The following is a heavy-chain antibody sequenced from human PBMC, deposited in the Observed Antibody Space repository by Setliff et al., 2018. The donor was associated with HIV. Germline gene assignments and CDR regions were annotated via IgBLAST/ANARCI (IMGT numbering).Heavy chain of an antibody. V-gene: IGHV4-39*01. D-gene: IGHD3-10*01. CDR1: GGFISSSSYY. CDR3: ARHFPSISLFFGDPGPFDR. Sequence: PSETLSLTCTVSGGFISSSSYYWGWIRQPPGKGLEWIGSIFNDGRTYYNPSLKSRITIPMDTSTNQFSLKLSSVTAAGTAVYFCARHFPSISLFFGDPGPFDRWGQGALVTVSS. J-gene: IGHJ4*02. CDR2: IFNDGRT.